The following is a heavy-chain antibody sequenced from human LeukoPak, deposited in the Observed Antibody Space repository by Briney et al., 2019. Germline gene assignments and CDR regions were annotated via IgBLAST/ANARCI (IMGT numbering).Heavy chain of an antibody. J-gene: IGHJ5*02. CDR2: TYYRSKGYN. Sequence: SQTLSLAWAISGDSVSSNSAAWNWSRQSPSRGLEWLGRTYYRSKGYNEYAVSVRSRITINSDTSRNQFSLQLNSVTPDATAAYFCAAGPNFAPWGQGTLVTVPS. V-gene: IGHV6-1*01. D-gene: IGHD6-19*01. CDR1: GDSVSSNSAA. CDR3: AAGPNFAP.